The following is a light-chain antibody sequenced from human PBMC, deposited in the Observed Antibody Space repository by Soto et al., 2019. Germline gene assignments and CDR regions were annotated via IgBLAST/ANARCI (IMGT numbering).Light chain of an antibody. CDR1: QRISSY. Sequence: DIQMTQSPSSLSASVGDRVTITCRASQRISSYLNWYQQKPGKAPKLLIYAASSLQSGVPSRFSGRGSGTDFTLTISSLQQEDFATYYCQQRYSTPLTFGGGTKVEIK. CDR3: QQRYSTPLT. J-gene: IGKJ4*01. V-gene: IGKV1-39*01. CDR2: AAS.